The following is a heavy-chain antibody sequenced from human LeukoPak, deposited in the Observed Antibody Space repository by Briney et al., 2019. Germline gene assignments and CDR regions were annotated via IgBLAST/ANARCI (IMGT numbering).Heavy chain of an antibody. Sequence: KSKTDGGTTDYAAPVKGRFTISRGDSKNTLYLQMNSLKTEDTAVYCRTTEFVVVVAAYYFDYWGQGTLVTVSS. CDR3: TTEFVVVVAAYYFDY. V-gene: IGHV3-15*01. CDR2: KSKTDGGTT. D-gene: IGHD2-15*01. J-gene: IGHJ4*02.